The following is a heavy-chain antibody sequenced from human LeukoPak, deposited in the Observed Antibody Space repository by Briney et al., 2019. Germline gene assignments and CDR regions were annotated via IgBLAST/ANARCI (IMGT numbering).Heavy chain of an antibody. CDR2: ISYDGSNK. D-gene: IGHD3-22*01. CDR3: SRDLYYYDSSPGY. CDR1: GFTLSSYA. V-gene: IGHV3-30*01. Sequence: GGSLRLSCAASGFTLSSYAMHWVRQAPGKGLEWVAVISYDGSNKYYADSAKGRFTISRDNSKNTLYLQMNSLRAEDTAVYYCSRDLYYYDSSPGYWGQGTLVTVSS. J-gene: IGHJ4*02.